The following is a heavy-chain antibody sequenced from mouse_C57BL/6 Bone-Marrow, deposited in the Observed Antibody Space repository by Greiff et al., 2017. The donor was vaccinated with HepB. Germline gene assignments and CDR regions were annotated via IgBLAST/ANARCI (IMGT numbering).Heavy chain of an antibody. V-gene: IGHV1-78*01. Sequence: VQLQQSDAELVKPGASVKISCKVSGYTFTDHTIHWMKQRPEQGLEWIGYIYPRDGSTKYNEKFKGKATLTADKSSSTAYMQLHSLTSEDSAVYVCAREAKYFLWFAYWGQGALVTVAA. CDR2: IYPRDGST. J-gene: IGHJ3*01. CDR1: GYTFTDHT. D-gene: IGHD5-1-1*01. CDR3: AREAKYFLWFAY.